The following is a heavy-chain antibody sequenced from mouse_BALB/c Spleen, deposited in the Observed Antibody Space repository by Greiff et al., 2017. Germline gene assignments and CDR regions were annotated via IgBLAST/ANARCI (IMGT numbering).Heavy chain of an antibody. J-gene: IGHJ4*01. CDR3: TIYYRYYYAMDY. CDR1: GYTFTSYY. V-gene: IGHV1S81*02. Sequence: QVQLQQSGAELVKPGASVKLSCKASGYTFTSYYMYWVKQRPGQGLEWIGEINPSNGGTNFNEKFKSKATLTVDKSSSTAYMQLSSLTSEDSAVYSCTIYYRYYYAMDYWGQGTSVTVSS. D-gene: IGHD2-14*01. CDR2: INPSNGGT.